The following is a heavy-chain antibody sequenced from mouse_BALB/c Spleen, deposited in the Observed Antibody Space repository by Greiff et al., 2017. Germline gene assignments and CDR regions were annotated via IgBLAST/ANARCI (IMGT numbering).Heavy chain of an antibody. CDR2: ISSGSSTI. CDR3: AATGTDY. Sequence: EVKLVESGGGLVQPGGSRKLSCAASGFTFSSFGMHWVRQAPEKGLEWVAYISSGSSTIYYADTVKGRFTISRDNPKNTLFLQMPSLRSEDTAMYYWAATGTDYWGQGTTLTVSS. J-gene: IGHJ2*01. CDR1: GFTFSSFG. D-gene: IGHD4-1*02. V-gene: IGHV5-17*02.